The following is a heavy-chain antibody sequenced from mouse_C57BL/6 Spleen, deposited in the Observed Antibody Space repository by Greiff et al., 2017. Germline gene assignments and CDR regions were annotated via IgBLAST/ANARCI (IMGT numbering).Heavy chain of an antibody. CDR3: ATGRRGEFDY. Sequence: EVQLVESGPELVKPGASVKMSCKASGYTFTDYNMHWVKQSHGKSLEWIGYINPNNGGTSYNQKFKGKATLTVNKSSSTAYMELRSLTSEDSAVYYCATGRRGEFDYWGQGTTLTVSS. CDR2: INPNNGGT. V-gene: IGHV1-22*01. CDR1: GYTFTDYN. J-gene: IGHJ2*01. D-gene: IGHD2-12*01.